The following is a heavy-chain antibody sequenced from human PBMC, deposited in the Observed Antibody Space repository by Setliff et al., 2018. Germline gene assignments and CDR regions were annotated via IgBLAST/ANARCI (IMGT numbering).Heavy chain of an antibody. J-gene: IGHJ4*02. CDR3: ARGVSSVSWTPRY. CDR1: GDSMNDNH. V-gene: IGHV4-4*08. CDR2: IYASGGT. D-gene: IGHD6-19*01. Sequence: PSETLSLTCNVSGDSMNDNHWTWIRQPPGKGLEWIGYIYASGGTNYNPSLKSRVTISVDMSKNQFSLKLSSVIAADTAVYYCARGVSSVSWTPRYWGRGILVTVSS.